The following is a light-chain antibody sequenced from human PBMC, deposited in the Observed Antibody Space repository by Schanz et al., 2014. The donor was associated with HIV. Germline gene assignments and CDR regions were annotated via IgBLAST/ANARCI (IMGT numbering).Light chain of an antibody. Sequence: EIVMTQSPATLSVSPGERATLSCRASQSVSSSFLAWYQQKPGQAPRLLIYAASTRVTGVPARFSGSGSGTDFTLTISSLEPEDFAVYYCQQRSVWPITFGQGTRLEIK. CDR2: AAS. J-gene: IGKJ5*01. CDR1: QSVSSSF. V-gene: IGKV3D-20*02. CDR3: QQRSVWPIT.